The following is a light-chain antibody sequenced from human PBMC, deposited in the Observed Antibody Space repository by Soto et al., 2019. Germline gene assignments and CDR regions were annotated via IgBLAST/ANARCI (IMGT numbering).Light chain of an antibody. V-gene: IGLV2-8*01. CDR1: SSDVGGYNY. J-gene: IGLJ1*01. CDR3: SSYAASNNFYV. Sequence: QSALTQPPSASGSPGQPVTISCTGTSSDVGGYNYVSWYQQHPGKAPKLMIYEVTKRPSGVPDRFSGSKSGNTASLTVSGLQAEDEADYYCSSYAASNNFYVFGTGTKVTVL. CDR2: EVT.